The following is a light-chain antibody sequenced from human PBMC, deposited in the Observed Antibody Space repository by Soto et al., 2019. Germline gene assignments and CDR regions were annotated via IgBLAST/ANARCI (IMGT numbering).Light chain of an antibody. CDR3: QQYGSSPIT. V-gene: IGKV3-20*01. J-gene: IGKJ5*01. CDR1: QSVSSN. CDR2: ATS. Sequence: DIVMTQSPATLSVSQGERATLSCRASQSVSSNLAWYQQKPGQAPSLLIYATSSRATGIPDRFSGSGSGTDFSLTISRLETEDFAVYYCQQYGSSPITFGQGTRLEIK.